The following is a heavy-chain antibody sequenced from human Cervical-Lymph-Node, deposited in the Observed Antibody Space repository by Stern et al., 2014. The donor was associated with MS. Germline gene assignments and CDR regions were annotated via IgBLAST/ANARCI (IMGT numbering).Heavy chain of an antibody. V-gene: IGHV4-39*01. J-gene: IGHJ6*02. CDR1: GASVSSGSYY. CDR3: ARHDQFLGGMDV. CDR2: VYYTGTP. Sequence: QVQLQESGPGLVKPSETLSLTCTVSGASVSSGSYYWGWIRQSPGKRLEXIGYVYYTGTPYSNPSLSSRVTISVYTSNNHFFLNLSSVTATDTAVYYCARHDQFLGGMDVWGQGTTVTVSS. D-gene: IGHD3-3*01.